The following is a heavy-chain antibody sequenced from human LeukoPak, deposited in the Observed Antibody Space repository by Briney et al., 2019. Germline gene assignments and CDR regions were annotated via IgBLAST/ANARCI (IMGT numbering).Heavy chain of an antibody. V-gene: IGHV3-74*01. Sequence: HGGSLRLSCAASGFTFSSYWMHWVRQAPGKGLVWVSRINSDGSSTSYADSVKGRFTISRDNAKNTLYLQMNSLRAEDTAVCYCAREENLWGIFGVVTPFDPWGQGTLVTVSS. D-gene: IGHD3-3*01. CDR1: GFTFSSYW. CDR2: INSDGSST. J-gene: IGHJ5*02. CDR3: AREENLWGIFGVVTPFDP.